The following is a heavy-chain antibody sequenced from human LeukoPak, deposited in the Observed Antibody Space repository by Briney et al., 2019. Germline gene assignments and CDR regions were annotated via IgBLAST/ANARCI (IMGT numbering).Heavy chain of an antibody. CDR1: AGSFSGYY. Sequence: AESLSLTCAVCAGSFSGYYWSWVRQPPGKGLGWIGVIIISGSTNYIQSLKSRVTISVDTSKNQFSLRLSSVTAADTAVYYCARLSRYCSGGSCYSVPPYMDVWGTGTTVTISS. CDR3: ARLSRYCSGGSCYSVPPYMDV. CDR2: IIISGST. J-gene: IGHJ6*03. D-gene: IGHD2-15*01. V-gene: IGHV4-34*12.